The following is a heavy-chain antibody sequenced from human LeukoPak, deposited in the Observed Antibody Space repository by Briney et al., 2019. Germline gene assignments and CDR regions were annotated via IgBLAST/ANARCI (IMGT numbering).Heavy chain of an antibody. CDR1: GYTFSSFY. D-gene: IGHD3-16*02. V-gene: IGHV1-46*01. CDR2: INPNGGST. CDR3: ARAKSYAFDI. Sequence: GASVKVSCKASGYTFSSFYMHWVRQAPGQGLEWMGIINPNGGSTSYAQKFQGRVTMTRDTSTSTVYMELSSPRSEDTAMFYCARAKSYAFDIGGQGTMVIVSS. J-gene: IGHJ3*02.